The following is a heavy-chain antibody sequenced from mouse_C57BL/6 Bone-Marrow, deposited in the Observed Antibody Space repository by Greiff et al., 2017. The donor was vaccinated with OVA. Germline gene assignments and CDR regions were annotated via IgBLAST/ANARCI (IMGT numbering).Heavy chain of an antibody. CDR2: ISSGGSYT. D-gene: IGHD2-3*01. J-gene: IGHJ2*01. Sequence: DVMLVESGGDLVKPGGSLKLSCAASGFTFSSYGMSWVRQTPDKRLEWVATISSGGSYTYYPDSVKGRFTISRDNAKNTLYLQMSSLKSEDTAMYYCARIIYDGYWGQGTTLTVSS. CDR3: ARIIYDGY. V-gene: IGHV5-6*02. CDR1: GFTFSSYG.